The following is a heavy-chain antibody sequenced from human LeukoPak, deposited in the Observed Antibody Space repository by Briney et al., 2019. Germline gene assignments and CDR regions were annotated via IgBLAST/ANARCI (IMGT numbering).Heavy chain of an antibody. CDR1: GFTFRSYA. J-gene: IGHJ4*02. D-gene: IGHD3-22*01. CDR3: AKSVDSSGYYLGFDY. Sequence: GGSLRLSCAASGFTFRSYAMSWVRQAPGKGLEWVSTISGGVDSTYYADSVKGRFTISRGNSKNTLYLQMNSLRAEDTAAYYCAKSVDSSGYYLGFDYWGQGTLVTVSS. V-gene: IGHV3-23*01. CDR2: ISGGVDST.